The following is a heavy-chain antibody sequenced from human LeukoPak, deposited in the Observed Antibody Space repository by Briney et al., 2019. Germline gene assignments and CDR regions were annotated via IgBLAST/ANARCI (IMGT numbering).Heavy chain of an antibody. CDR2: ISSGSSYT. CDR1: GFTFSDYY. V-gene: IGHV3-11*06. J-gene: IGHJ2*01. Sequence: GGSLRLSCAASGFTFSDYYMSWIRQAPGKGLEWVSYISSGSSYTNYADSVKGRFTISRDNAKNSLYLQMNSLRAEDTAVYYCARGGCSGGSCYYWYFDLWGRGTLVTVSS. CDR3: ARGGCSGGSCYYWYFDL. D-gene: IGHD2-15*01.